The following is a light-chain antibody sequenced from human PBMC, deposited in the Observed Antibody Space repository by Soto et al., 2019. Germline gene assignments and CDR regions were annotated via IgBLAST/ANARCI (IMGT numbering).Light chain of an antibody. V-gene: IGKV3-11*01. J-gene: IGKJ3*01. Sequence: ETVLTQSPATLSLSPGERATLSCRAGQSVSSYLAWYQQKPGQAPRLLIYDTSSRATGIPARFSGSGSGTDFTLTISSLEPEDFAVYYCQQRSNWPLFTFGPGTKVDIK. CDR2: DTS. CDR3: QQRSNWPLFT. CDR1: QSVSSY.